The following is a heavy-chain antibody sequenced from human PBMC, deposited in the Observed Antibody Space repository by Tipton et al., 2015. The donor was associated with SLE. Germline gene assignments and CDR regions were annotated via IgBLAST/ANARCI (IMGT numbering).Heavy chain of an antibody. D-gene: IGHD6-19*01. V-gene: IGHV4-34*01. CDR1: GGSFSGYY. Sequence: TLSLTCAVYGGSFSGYYWSWIRQPPGKGLEWIGEINHSGSTNYNPSLKSRVTISVDTSKNQFSLKLSSVTAADTAVYYCARLDSSGPTGAFDIWGQGTMVTVSS. CDR3: ARLDSSGPTGAFDI. J-gene: IGHJ3*02. CDR2: INHSGST.